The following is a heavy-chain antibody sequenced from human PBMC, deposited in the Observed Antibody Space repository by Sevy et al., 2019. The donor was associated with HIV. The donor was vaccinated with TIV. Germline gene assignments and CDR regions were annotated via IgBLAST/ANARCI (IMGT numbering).Heavy chain of an antibody. D-gene: IGHD5-12*01. Sequence: ASVKVSCKASGYTFTSYDINWVRQATGQGLEWMGWMNPNSGNTGYAQKFQGRVTITRNTSISTAYMELSSLRSEDTAVYYCARGALGVGRWLQLIPYYFDYWGQGTLVTVSS. CDR3: ARGALGVGRWLQLIPYYFDY. CDR1: GYTFTSYD. J-gene: IGHJ4*02. CDR2: MNPNSGNT. V-gene: IGHV1-8*03.